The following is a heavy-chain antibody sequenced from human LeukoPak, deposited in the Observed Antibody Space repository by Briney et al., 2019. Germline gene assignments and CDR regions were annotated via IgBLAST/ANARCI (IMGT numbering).Heavy chain of an antibody. J-gene: IGHJ4*02. Sequence: GESLKISWKGSGYKFANYWIAWVRPMPGKGLEWMGIIYPGDSDTRYSPSFQGQVTISADKSLNTAHLQWNSLKASDSAMYFCARKEEVRPFDYWGQGTLVSVSS. CDR2: IYPGDSDT. CDR3: ARKEEVRPFDY. CDR1: GYKFANYW. V-gene: IGHV5-51*01.